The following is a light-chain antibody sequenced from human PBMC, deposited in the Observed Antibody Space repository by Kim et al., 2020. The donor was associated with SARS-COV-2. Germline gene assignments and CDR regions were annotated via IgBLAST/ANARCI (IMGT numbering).Light chain of an antibody. J-gene: IGKJ4*01. V-gene: IGKV3D-15*01. CDR1: QSVGSN. Sequence: VSPGERATLSCRASQSVGSNLAWYQQKPGQAPRLLIYGASTRATGIPARFSGSWSGTEFTLTISSLQSEDFALYYCQQYNNWPLTFGGGTKVDIK. CDR3: QQYNNWPLT. CDR2: GAS.